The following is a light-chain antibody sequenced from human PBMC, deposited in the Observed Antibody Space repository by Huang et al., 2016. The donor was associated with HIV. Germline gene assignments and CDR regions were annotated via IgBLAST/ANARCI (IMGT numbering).Light chain of an antibody. J-gene: IGKJ5*01. Sequence: IVMTQSPATLSVSPGERATLSCRASQSVNNNLAWYQQKPGQAPRLLIYGASTRATGIPARFSGSGSGTEFTLTISSLQFEDFAVYYCQQYDKWPPITFGQGTQLEMK. CDR3: QQYDKWPPIT. V-gene: IGKV3D-15*01. CDR2: GAS. CDR1: QSVNNN.